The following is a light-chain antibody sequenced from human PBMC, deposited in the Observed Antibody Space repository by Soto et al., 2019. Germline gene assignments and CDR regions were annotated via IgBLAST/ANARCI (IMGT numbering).Light chain of an antibody. Sequence: DIQMTQSPSTLSASVGERVTINCRASQSISAWLAWYQQKPGKAPKLLIYKASNVESGVSSRFSGSGFGTEFTLTISSLQPDDFATYYCQQYHSYPLTFGQGTRLEIK. CDR3: QQYHSYPLT. J-gene: IGKJ5*01. CDR1: QSISAW. V-gene: IGKV1-5*03. CDR2: KAS.